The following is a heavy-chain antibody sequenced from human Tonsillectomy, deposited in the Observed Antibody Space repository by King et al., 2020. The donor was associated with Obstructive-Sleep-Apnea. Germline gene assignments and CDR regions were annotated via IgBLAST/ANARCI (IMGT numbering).Heavy chain of an antibody. V-gene: IGHV4-30-2*01. CDR2: IHHSGST. J-gene: IGHJ4*02. CDR1: GGSISSDGYS. Sequence: QLQESGSGLVKPSQTLSLTCAVSGGSISSDGYSWSWIRQPPGKGLEWIGYIHHSGSTYYSPSLNRRVTISVDRSKNQFSLSLRSVTAADPAVYYCARGGDSGSYPRQFDLWGQGTLVTVSS. CDR3: ARGGDSGSYPRQFDL. D-gene: IGHD3-10*01.